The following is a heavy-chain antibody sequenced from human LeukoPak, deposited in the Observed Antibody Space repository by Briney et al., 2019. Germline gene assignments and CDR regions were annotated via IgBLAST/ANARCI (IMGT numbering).Heavy chain of an antibody. J-gene: IGHJ4*02. V-gene: IGHV4-38-2*02. CDR1: GYSISSGFY. Sequence: PSETLSLTCAVSGYSISSGFYWGWIRQPPGEGLEWIGSIFHGGSTYYNPSLKSRVTISVDTSKNQFSLKLSSVTAADTAVYYCARESALNDYWGQGTLVTVSS. CDR3: ARESALNDY. CDR2: IFHGGST.